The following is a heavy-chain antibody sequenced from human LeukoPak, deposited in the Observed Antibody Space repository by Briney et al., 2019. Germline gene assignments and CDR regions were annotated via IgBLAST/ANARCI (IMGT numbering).Heavy chain of an antibody. CDR2: ISSSSSTI. V-gene: IGHV3-48*04. Sequence: GGSLRLSCAASGFTFSSYSMNWVRQAPGKGLEWVSYISSSSSTIYYADSVKGRFTISRDNAKNSLYLQTNSLRAEDTAVYYCARDSEVVVPAAISEVVAARDDAFDIWGQGTMVTVSS. CDR1: GFTFSSYS. CDR3: ARDSEVVVPAAISEVVAARDDAFDI. J-gene: IGHJ3*02. D-gene: IGHD2-2*02.